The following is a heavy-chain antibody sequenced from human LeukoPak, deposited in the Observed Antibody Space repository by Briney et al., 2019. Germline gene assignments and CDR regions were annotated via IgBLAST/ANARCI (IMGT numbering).Heavy chain of an antibody. CDR1: GFTFCSYS. J-gene: IGHJ4*02. CDR2: ISSSSSYI. V-gene: IGHV3-21*01. CDR3: ARDLFGSGPIYY. Sequence: GGSLRLSCAASGFTFCSYSMNWVRKAPGKGVEWVSSISSSSSYIYYADSVKGRFTISRDNAKNSLYLQINSLRAEDTAVYYCARDLFGSGPIYYWGQGTLVTVSS. D-gene: IGHD3-10*01.